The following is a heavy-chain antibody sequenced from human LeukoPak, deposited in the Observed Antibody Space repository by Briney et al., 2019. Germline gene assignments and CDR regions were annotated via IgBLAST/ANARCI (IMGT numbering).Heavy chain of an antibody. J-gene: IGHJ4*02. CDR1: GGSFSGYY. CDR3: ARGRGMSYDYVWGSYRKYYFDY. V-gene: IGHV4-34*01. Sequence: SETLSLTCAVYGGSFSGYYWSWIRQPPGKGLEWIGEINHSGSTNYNPALKNRVTISVDTSKNQFPLKLSSVTAADTAVYYCARGRGMSYDYVWGSYRKYYFDYWGQGTLVTVSS. D-gene: IGHD3-16*02. CDR2: INHSGST.